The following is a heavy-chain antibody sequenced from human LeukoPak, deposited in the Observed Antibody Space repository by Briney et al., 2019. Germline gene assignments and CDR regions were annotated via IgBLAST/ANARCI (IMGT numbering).Heavy chain of an antibody. J-gene: IGHJ6*03. CDR3: ATWGYCSSTSCYTYYYYMDV. CDR1: GGSISSYY. Sequence: SETLSLTCTVSGGSISSYYWSWIRQPAGMGLEWIGRIYTSGSANYNPSLKSRVTISVDKSKNQFSLKLSSVTAADTAVYYCATWGYCSSTSCYTYYYYMDVWGKGTTVTVSS. V-gene: IGHV4-4*07. D-gene: IGHD2-2*02. CDR2: IYTSGSA.